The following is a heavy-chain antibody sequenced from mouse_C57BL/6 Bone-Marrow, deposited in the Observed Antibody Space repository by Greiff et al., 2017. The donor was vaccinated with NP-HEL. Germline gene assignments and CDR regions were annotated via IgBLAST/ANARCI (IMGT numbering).Heavy chain of an antibody. CDR2: INPSNGGT. CDR3: ARYDYDVDWYFDV. Sequence: QVQLQQPGTELVKPGASVKLSCKASGYTFTSYWMYWVKQRPGQGLEWIGNINPSNGGTNYNEKFKSKATLTVDKSSSTAYMQLSSLTSEDSAVYYCARYDYDVDWYFDVWGTGTTVTVSS. V-gene: IGHV1-53*01. D-gene: IGHD2-4*01. CDR1: GYTFTSYW. J-gene: IGHJ1*03.